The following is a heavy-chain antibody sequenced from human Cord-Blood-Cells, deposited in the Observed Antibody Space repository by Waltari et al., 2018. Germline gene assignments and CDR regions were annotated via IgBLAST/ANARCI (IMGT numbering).Heavy chain of an antibody. CDR2: INPNSGGT. V-gene: IGHV1-2*04. Sequence: QVQLVQSGAEVKKPGASVKVSCKASGYTFTGYYMHWVRQAPGQGLEWMGWINPNSGGTNYAKKFQGWVTMTRDTSISTAYMELSRLGSDDTAVYYCARDMPTGGGYFDLWGRGTLVTVSS. CDR3: ARDMPTGGGYFDL. D-gene: IGHD7-27*01. CDR1: GYTFTGYY. J-gene: IGHJ2*01.